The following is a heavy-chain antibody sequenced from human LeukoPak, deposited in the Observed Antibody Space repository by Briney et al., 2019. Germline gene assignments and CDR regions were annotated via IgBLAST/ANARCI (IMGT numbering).Heavy chain of an antibody. CDR3: TTERYNWNYVWDY. V-gene: IGHV3-15*01. CDR2: IKSKTDGGTT. CDR1: GFTFSNAW. J-gene: IGHJ4*02. Sequence: KPGGSLRLSCAASGFTFSNAWMSWVRQAPGKGLEWVGRIKSKTDGGTTDYAAPVKGRFTISRDDSKNTLYLQMNSLKTEDTAVYYCTTERYNWNYVWDYWGQGTLVTVSS. D-gene: IGHD1-7*01.